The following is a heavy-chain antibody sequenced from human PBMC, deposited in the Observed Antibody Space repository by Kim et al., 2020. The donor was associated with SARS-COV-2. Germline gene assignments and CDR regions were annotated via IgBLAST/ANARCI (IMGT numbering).Heavy chain of an antibody. CDR1: GGSISSYY. CDR2: IYYSGST. J-gene: IGHJ4*02. CDR3: ARQSNDYGDPWYFDY. V-gene: IGHV4-59*08. Sequence: SETLSLTCTVSGGSISSYYWSWIRQPPGKGLEWIGYIYYSGSTNYNPSLKSRVTISVDTSKNQFSLKLSSVTAADTAVYYCARQSNDYGDPWYFDYWGQGTLVTVSS. D-gene: IGHD4-17*01.